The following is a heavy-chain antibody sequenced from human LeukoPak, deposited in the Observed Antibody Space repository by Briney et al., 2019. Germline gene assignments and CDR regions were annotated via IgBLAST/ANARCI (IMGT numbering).Heavy chain of an antibody. CDR1: GFTFSSYS. CDR2: ISSSSSYI. D-gene: IGHD1-26*01. J-gene: IGHJ3*02. Sequence: GGSLRLSCAASGFTFSSYSMNWVRQAPGKGLEWVSSISSSSSYIYYADSVKGRFTISRDNAKNSLYLQMNSLRAEDTAVYYCASLDVVGATFAFDIWGQGTMVTVSS. CDR3: ASLDVVGATFAFDI. V-gene: IGHV3-21*01.